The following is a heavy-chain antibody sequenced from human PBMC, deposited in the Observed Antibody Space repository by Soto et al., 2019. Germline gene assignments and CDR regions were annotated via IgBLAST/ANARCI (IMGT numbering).Heavy chain of an antibody. J-gene: IGHJ4*02. V-gene: IGHV4-59*01. Sequence: SETLSLTSSVSGTSLRGYYWTWIRQPPGKGLGWIGYIYYTGTTKYNPSLKSRVTISVDTSKNQFSLRLNSVTAADTAVYYCAREVSSFGSNHFDSWGQGALVTVS. CDR1: GTSLRGYY. CDR2: IYYTGTT. D-gene: IGHD3-10*01. CDR3: AREVSSFGSNHFDS.